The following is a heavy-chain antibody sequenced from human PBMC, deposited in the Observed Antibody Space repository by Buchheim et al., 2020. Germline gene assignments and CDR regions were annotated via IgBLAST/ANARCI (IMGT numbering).Heavy chain of an antibody. D-gene: IGHD2-15*01. Sequence: QVQLVQSGAEVKKPGASVKVSCKASGYTFTGYYMHWVRQAPGQGLEWMGGINPNSGGTNYAQKFQGWVTMTRGTSISPAYMELSRLRSDDTAVYYCARGQLGYCSGGSCYLRHWGQGTL. V-gene: IGHV1-2*04. CDR1: GYTFTGYY. CDR2: INPNSGGT. J-gene: IGHJ4*02. CDR3: ARGQLGYCSGGSCYLRH.